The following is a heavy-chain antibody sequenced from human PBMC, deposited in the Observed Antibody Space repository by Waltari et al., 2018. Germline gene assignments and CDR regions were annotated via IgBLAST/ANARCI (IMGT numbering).Heavy chain of an antibody. V-gene: IGHV4-4*07. D-gene: IGHD2-2*01. Sequence: QVQLQESGPGLVKPSETLSLTCTVSAGSISSYSWSWIRPPAGEGLEWIGRIYTSGSTNYNPSLKSRVTMSVDTSKNQFSLKLSSVTAADTAVYYCARDTRYCSSTSCYNWFDPWGQGTLVTVSS. CDR2: IYTSGST. J-gene: IGHJ5*02. CDR3: ARDTRYCSSTSCYNWFDP. CDR1: AGSISSYS.